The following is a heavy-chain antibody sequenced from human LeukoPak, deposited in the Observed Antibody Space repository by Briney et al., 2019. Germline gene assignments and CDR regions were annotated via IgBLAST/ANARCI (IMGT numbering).Heavy chain of an antibody. J-gene: IGHJ6*02. CDR1: GGSISSSSYY. Sequence: SETLSLTCTVSGGSISSSSYYWGWIRQPPGKGLEWIGSIYYSGSTYYNPSLKSRVTISVDTSKNQFSLKLSSVTAADTAVYYCARRSSSWPNYYYYYGMDAWGQGTTVTVSS. CDR2: IYYSGST. V-gene: IGHV4-39*01. D-gene: IGHD6-13*01. CDR3: ARRSSSWPNYYYYYGMDA.